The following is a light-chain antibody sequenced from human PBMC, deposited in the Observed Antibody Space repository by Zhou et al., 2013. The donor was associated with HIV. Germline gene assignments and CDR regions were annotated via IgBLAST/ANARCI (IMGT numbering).Light chain of an antibody. J-gene: IGKJ1*01. CDR2: KAS. Sequence: DIQMTQFPSTLSASVGDRVTITCRASQSISNWLAWYQQKPGKAPKLLIYKASTLESGVPSRFSGSGSGTEFSLTIASLQPDDFATYYCQQYNTHSQTFGQGTKVEI. V-gene: IGKV1-5*03. CDR1: QSISNW. CDR3: QQYNTHSQT.